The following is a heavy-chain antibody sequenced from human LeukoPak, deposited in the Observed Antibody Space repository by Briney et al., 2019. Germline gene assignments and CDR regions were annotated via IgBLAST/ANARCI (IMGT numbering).Heavy chain of an antibody. CDR2: ISVSTSTI. D-gene: IGHD3-22*01. CDR1: GFTFSDYS. V-gene: IGHV3-48*01. Sequence: GGSLRLSCAASGFTFSDYSMNWVRKAPGKGLEWVCYISVSTSTIYYADSVRGRFTISRDNAKNSLYLQMNSLRAEDTAVYYCARDRAGGAYHYDSSGYYYWGQGTLVTVSS. J-gene: IGHJ4*02. CDR3: ARDRAGGAYHYDSSGYYY.